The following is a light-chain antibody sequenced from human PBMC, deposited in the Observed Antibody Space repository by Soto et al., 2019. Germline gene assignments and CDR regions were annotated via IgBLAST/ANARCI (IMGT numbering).Light chain of an antibody. CDR3: CSYAGSYTLYV. V-gene: IGLV2-11*01. Sequence: QSVLAQPPSVSGSPGQSVTISCTGTSSDVSDYYRFSWYQQLPDSAPKLLIYGVSNRPSGVPDRFSGSRSANTASLTISGLQAEDEADYYCCSYAGSYTLYVFGTGTKVTVL. J-gene: IGLJ1*01. CDR2: GVS. CDR1: SSDVSDYYR.